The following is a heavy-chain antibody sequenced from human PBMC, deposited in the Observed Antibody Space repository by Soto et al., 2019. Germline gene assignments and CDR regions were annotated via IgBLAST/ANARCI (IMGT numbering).Heavy chain of an antibody. V-gene: IGHV3-30*18. D-gene: IGHD2-15*01. CDR1: GFTFSSYG. Sequence: GGSLRLSCAASGFTFSSYGMHWVRQAPGKGLEWVAVISYDGSNKYYADSVKGRFTISRDNSKNTLYLQMNSLRAEDTAVYYCANLCPGSCYFSAFDIWGQGTMVTVSS. J-gene: IGHJ3*02. CDR3: ANLCPGSCYFSAFDI. CDR2: ISYDGSNK.